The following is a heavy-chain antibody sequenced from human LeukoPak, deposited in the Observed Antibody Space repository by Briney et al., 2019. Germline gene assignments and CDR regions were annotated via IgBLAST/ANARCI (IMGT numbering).Heavy chain of an antibody. CDR3: ARHGYSYGTDY. CDR1: GGCISRYY. Sequence: PSETLSLTCTVSGGCISRYYWSWIRQPPGKGLEWIGYIYYSVSTNYKPSLKSRVTISVDTSKHQFSLKLSSVAAADTAVYYCARHGYSYGTDYWGQGTLVTVSS. D-gene: IGHD5-18*01. CDR2: IYYSVST. V-gene: IGHV4-59*08. J-gene: IGHJ4*02.